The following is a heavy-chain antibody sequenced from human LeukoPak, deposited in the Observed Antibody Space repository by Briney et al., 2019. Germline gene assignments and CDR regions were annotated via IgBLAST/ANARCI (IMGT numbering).Heavy chain of an antibody. CDR3: TRDLAQNIAAAEY. Sequence: GGSLRLSCTASGFTFNNYAISWFRQAPGKGLEWVGFIRTETYGGTTEYAASVKGRVAISRDDSKSIAYLQMNSLKTEDTAVYYCTRDLAQNIAAAEYWGQGTQVTVSS. V-gene: IGHV3-49*03. J-gene: IGHJ4*02. D-gene: IGHD6-13*01. CDR2: IRTETYGGTT. CDR1: GFTFNNYA.